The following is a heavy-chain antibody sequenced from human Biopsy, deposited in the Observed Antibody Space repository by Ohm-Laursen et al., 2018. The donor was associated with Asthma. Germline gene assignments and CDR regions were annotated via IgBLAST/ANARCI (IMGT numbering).Heavy chain of an antibody. V-gene: IGHV1-69*10. CDR2: IMPPFGLT. D-gene: IGHD5/OR15-5a*01. CDR3: ARDHCSALWAGVSTDNCYFDY. J-gene: IGHJ4*02. CDR1: GGTFSSDA. Sequence: SVKVSCKVSGGTFSSDAIGWVRQAPGQGLEWMGGIMPPFGLTNYAQRFQDRLTISADKSTRTAYMELRRLRSEDSAVYYCARDHCSALWAGVSTDNCYFDYWGQGTLLTVSS.